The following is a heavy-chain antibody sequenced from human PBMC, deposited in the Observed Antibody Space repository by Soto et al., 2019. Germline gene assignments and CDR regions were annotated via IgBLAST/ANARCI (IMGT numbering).Heavy chain of an antibody. V-gene: IGHV1-46*01. J-gene: IGHJ3*02. CDR2: IKPGGGST. CDR3: ARKLATVTLDAFDI. D-gene: IGHD4-4*01. CDR1: GYAFTSYH. Sequence: ASVKGSCKASGYAFTSYHRHWLRQTTGKGPEWLGIIKPGGGSTSYAQQFRGRRTMTRDTSTSTVYMEMNSLRSDDTAVYYCARKLATVTLDAFDIWGQGTMGTVSS.